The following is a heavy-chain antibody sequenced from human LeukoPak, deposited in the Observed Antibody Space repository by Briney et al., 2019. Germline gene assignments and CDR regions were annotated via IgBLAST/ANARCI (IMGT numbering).Heavy chain of an antibody. CDR3: ARCRITMVRGVIISRFDY. CDR2: INHSGST. J-gene: IGHJ4*02. D-gene: IGHD3-10*01. V-gene: IGHV4-34*01. CDR1: GGSFSGYY. Sequence: SETLSLTCAVYGGSFSGYYWSWIRQPPGKGLEWIGEINHSGSTNYHPSLKSRVTIPVDTSKNQFSLKLSSVTAADTAVYYCARCRITMVRGVIISRFDYRGQGTLVTVSS.